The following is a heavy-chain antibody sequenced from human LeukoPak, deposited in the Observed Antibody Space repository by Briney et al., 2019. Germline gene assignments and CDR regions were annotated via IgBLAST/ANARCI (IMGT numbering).Heavy chain of an antibody. D-gene: IGHD1-26*01. V-gene: IGHV1-69*01. Sequence: SVKVSCKASGGTFSSYAISWVRQAPGQGLEWMGGIIPIFGTANYARKFQGRVTITADESTSTAYMELSSLRSEDTAVYYCARSPDLGEYSGSYGRFDPWGQGTLVTVSS. CDR2: IIPIFGTA. CDR1: GGTFSSYA. J-gene: IGHJ5*02. CDR3: ARSPDLGEYSGSYGRFDP.